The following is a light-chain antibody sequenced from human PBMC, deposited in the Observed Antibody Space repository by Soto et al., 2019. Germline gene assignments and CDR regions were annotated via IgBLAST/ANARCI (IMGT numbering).Light chain of an antibody. Sequence: EIVWTQSPGTLSLSPGERATLSCRSSQSVSSSYLAWYQQKPGQAPRLLIYGASSRATGIPDRFSGSGSGTDFTLTISSLEPEDSAVYYCHQRSSWPLTFGGGTKVDIK. V-gene: IGKV3D-20*02. CDR2: GAS. J-gene: IGKJ4*01. CDR1: QSVSSSY. CDR3: HQRSSWPLT.